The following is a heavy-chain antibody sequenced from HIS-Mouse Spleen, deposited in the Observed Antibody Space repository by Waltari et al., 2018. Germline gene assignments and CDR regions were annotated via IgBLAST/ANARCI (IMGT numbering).Heavy chain of an antibody. J-gene: IGHJ2*01. CDR3: AREIPYSSSWYDWYFDL. V-gene: IGHV4-39*07. CDR1: GGSISGSSYY. D-gene: IGHD6-13*01. Sequence: QLQLQESAPGLVKPSETLPLTCTVPGGSISGSSYYWGWIRQPPGKGLEWIGSIYYSGSTYYNPSLKSRVTISVDTSKNQFSLKLSSVTAADTAVYYCAREIPYSSSWYDWYFDLWGRGTLVTVSS. CDR2: IYYSGST.